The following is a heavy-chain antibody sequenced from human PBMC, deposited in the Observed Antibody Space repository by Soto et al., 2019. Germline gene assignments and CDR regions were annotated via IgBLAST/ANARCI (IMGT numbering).Heavy chain of an antibody. CDR1: GYSISSGYY. Sequence: QSLTCAVSGYSISSGYYWGWIRQPPGKGLEWIGSIYHSGSTYYNPSLKSRVTISVDTSKNQFSLKLSSVTAADTAVYYCMVIVVVIGNYFDYWGQGTLVTVSS. V-gene: IGHV4-38-2*01. CDR3: MVIVVVIGNYFDY. D-gene: IGHD3-22*01. J-gene: IGHJ4*02. CDR2: IYHSGST.